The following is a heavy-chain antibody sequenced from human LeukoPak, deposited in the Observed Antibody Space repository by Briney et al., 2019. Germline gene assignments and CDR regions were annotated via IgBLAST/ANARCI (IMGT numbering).Heavy chain of an antibody. J-gene: IGHJ6*02. D-gene: IGHD3-10*01. CDR1: GFTFSDYY. CDR2: ISSGGSTI. V-gene: IGHV3-11*01. CDR3: ARDRASRYGMDV. Sequence: GGSLRLSCAASGFTFSDYYMSWIRQAPGKGLEWVSYISSGGSTIDYADSVKGRFTISRDNAKNSLYPQMNSLRAEDTAVYYCARDRASRYGMDVWGQGTTVTVSS.